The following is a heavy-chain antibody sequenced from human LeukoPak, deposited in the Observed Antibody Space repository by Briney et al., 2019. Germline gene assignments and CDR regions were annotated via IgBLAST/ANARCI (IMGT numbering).Heavy chain of an antibody. CDR2: INPNSGGT. Sequence: ASVKVSCKASGYTFTGYYMHWVRQAPGQGLEWMGWINPNSGGTNYAQKFQGRVTMTRDTSISTAYMELSSLRAEDTAVYYCARDGSSGWYVAADWFDPWGQGTLVTVSS. CDR3: ARDGSSGWYVAADWFDP. J-gene: IGHJ5*02. D-gene: IGHD6-19*01. V-gene: IGHV1-2*02. CDR1: GYTFTGYY.